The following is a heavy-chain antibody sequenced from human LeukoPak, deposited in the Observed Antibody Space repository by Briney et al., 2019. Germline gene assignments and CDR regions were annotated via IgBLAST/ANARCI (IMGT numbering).Heavy chain of an antibody. Sequence: ASVEVSCKASGYTFTGYYMHWVRQAPGQGLEWMGWINPNSGGTNYAQKFQGRVTMTRDTSISTAYMELSRLRSDDTAVYYCARAMVRGGQYYYYYYMDVWGKGTTVTVSS. CDR3: ARAMVRGGQYYYYYYMDV. V-gene: IGHV1-2*02. CDR1: GYTFTGYY. D-gene: IGHD3-10*01. J-gene: IGHJ6*03. CDR2: INPNSGGT.